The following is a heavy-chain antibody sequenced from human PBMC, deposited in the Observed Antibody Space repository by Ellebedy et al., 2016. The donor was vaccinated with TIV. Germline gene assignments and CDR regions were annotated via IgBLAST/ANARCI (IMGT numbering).Heavy chain of an antibody. Sequence: GESLKISCAASGFTFSSYWMYWVRQAPGKGLVWVSRISSDGSGTSFADSVKGRFTISRDNAKNTLYLQMNSLRAEDTAVYYCTREGTYSSSSFDYWGQGTLVTVSS. CDR3: TREGTYSSSSFDY. D-gene: IGHD6-13*01. J-gene: IGHJ4*02. V-gene: IGHV3-74*01. CDR1: GFTFSSYW. CDR2: ISSDGSGT.